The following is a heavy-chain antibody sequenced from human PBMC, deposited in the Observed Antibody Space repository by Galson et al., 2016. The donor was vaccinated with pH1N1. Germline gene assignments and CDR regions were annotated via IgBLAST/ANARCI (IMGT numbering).Heavy chain of an antibody. CDR3: ARGGYCSGGSCYDVFDY. CDR2: MNPNNDNT. V-gene: IGHV1-8*01. D-gene: IGHD2-15*01. J-gene: IGHJ4*02. Sequence: VRQGTGQGLEWMGWMNPNNDNTGYAQKFQGRVTMTRNTSISTAYMELSSLRSEDTAVYYCARGGYCSGGSCYDVFDYWGQGTLVTVS.